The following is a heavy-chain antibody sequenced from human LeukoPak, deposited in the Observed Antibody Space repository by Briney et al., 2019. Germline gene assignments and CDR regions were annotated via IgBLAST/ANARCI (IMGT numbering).Heavy chain of an antibody. D-gene: IGHD5-12*01. CDR2: ISSNGGST. Sequence: PGGSLRLSCAASGFTFSSYGMSWVRQAPGKGLEYVSAISSNGGSTYYANSVKGRFTISSDNSKNTLYLQMGSLRDEDMAVYYCARVGPSGSGSDSTGFDYWGQGTLVTVSS. V-gene: IGHV3-64*01. CDR1: GFTFSSYG. J-gene: IGHJ4*02. CDR3: ARVGPSGSGSDSTGFDY.